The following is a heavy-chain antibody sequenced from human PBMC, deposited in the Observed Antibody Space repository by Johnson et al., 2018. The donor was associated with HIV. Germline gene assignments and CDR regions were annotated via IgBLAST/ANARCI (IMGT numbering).Heavy chain of an antibody. Sequence: VQLVESGGGLVKPGGSLRLSCAASGFTFSNAWMSWVRQAPGTGLEWVGRIKRKTDGGTTDYAAPVKGRFTITRDNSQNTLFLQMNSLNTEDTAVYYCTTDLAAVGSGAFDIWGQGTMVTVSS. CDR2: IKRKTDGGTT. CDR3: TTDLAAVGSGAFDI. V-gene: IGHV3-15*01. CDR1: GFTFSNAW. D-gene: IGHD6-13*01. J-gene: IGHJ3*02.